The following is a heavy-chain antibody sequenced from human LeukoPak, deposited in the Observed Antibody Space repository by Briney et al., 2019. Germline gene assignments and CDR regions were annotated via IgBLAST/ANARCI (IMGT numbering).Heavy chain of an antibody. Sequence: ASVKVSCKASGYTFTSFGIHWVRQAPGQGLEWMGWISTYNGNANYAQKLQGRVTMTTDTSTNPAYMELRSLRSEDTAVYYCARDRGSEYCSSTSCYHYYYYMDVWAKGTTVTVSS. D-gene: IGHD2-2*01. J-gene: IGHJ6*03. CDR2: ISTYNGNA. V-gene: IGHV1-18*01. CDR1: GYTFTSFG. CDR3: ARDRGSEYCSSTSCYHYYYYMDV.